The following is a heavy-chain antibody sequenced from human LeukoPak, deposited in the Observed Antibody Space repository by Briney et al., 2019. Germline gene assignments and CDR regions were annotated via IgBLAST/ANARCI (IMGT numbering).Heavy chain of an antibody. CDR3: VTGRYSDGWYDH. Sequence: PSETLSLTCTVSGGSISSFYWSWVRQPPGKGLEWIGYMYYGGSPNYNPSLKSRVITSLDTSKQQFSLKLNSVTTADTAVYYCVTGRYSDGWYDHSGQGILVIVSS. CDR1: GGSISSFY. V-gene: IGHV4-59*13. J-gene: IGHJ5*02. D-gene: IGHD1-26*01. CDR2: MYYGGSP.